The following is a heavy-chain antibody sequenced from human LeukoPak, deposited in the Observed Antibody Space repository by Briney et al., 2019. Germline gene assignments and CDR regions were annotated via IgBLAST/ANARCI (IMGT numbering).Heavy chain of an antibody. CDR1: GYSFTSYW. V-gene: IGHV5-51*01. CDR3: ARPNYYDSSGYYLGSYFDY. CDR2: IYPGDSNT. Sequence: GESLKISCKASGYSFTSYWIGWVRQMPGKGLEWMGIIYPGDSNTRYSPSFQGQVTISADKSISTAYLQWSSLKASDTAMYYCARPNYYDSSGYYLGSYFDYWGQGTLVTVSS. J-gene: IGHJ4*02. D-gene: IGHD3-22*01.